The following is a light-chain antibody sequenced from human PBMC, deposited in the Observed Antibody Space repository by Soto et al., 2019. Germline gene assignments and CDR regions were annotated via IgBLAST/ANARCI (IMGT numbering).Light chain of an antibody. Sequence: QSALAQPASLSGSPGQSITISCTGTSSDIGAYDYVSWFQQHPGKAPKLMISEVNNRPSGVSNRFSGSKSGNTAYLTISGLQVEDEAEYYCCLYIGATTYVFRTGTKVTVL. J-gene: IGLJ1*01. V-gene: IGLV2-14*01. CDR3: CLYIGATTYV. CDR2: EVN. CDR1: SSDIGAYDY.